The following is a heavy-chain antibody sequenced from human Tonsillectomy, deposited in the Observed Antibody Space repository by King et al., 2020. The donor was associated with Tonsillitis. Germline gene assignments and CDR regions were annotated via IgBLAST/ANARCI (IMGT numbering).Heavy chain of an antibody. V-gene: IGHV3-33*01. CDR2: IWSDGSNK. J-gene: IGHJ4*02. Sequence: VQLVESGGGVVQPGRSLRLSCAASGFTFSTYGMHWVRQAPGKGLQWVAVIWSDGSNKYYADAVKGRFTISRDNSKNTLYLQMNSLRAEETAVNYCARGATGPTYWGQGTLVTVSS. CDR3: ARGATGPTY. D-gene: IGHD1/OR15-1a*01. CDR1: GFTFSTYG.